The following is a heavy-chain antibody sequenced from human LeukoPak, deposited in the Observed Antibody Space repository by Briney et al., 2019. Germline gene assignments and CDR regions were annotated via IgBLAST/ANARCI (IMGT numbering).Heavy chain of an antibody. CDR3: AREVGFGNQYNWFDP. Sequence: GASVKVSCKASGYTFTGYYMHWVRQAPGQGLEWMGWINPNSGGTNYAQKFQGRVTMTRDTSISTAYMELSRLRSDDTAVYYCAREVGFGNQYNWFDPWGQGTLVTVSS. D-gene: IGHD3-10*01. J-gene: IGHJ5*02. CDR1: GYTFTGYY. V-gene: IGHV1-2*02. CDR2: INPNSGGT.